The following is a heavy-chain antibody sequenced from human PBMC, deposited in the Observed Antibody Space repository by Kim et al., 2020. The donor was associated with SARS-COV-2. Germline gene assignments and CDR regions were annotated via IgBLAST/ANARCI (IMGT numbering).Heavy chain of an antibody. D-gene: IGHD2-2*01. Sequence: SETLSLTCTVSGGSIRSNYWSWIRQPPGKGLEWIGYIYYSESFNYNPSLKSRVTISVDTSKNQFSLKLTSVTAADTAVYYCARRRGVPNGMDVWGQGTTV. J-gene: IGHJ6*02. CDR3: ARRRGVPNGMDV. CDR2: IYYSESF. CDR1: GGSIRSNY. V-gene: IGHV4-59*08.